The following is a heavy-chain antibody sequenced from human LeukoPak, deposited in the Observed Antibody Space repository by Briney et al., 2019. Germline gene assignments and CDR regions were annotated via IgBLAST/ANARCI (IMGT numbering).Heavy chain of an antibody. V-gene: IGHV1-2*02. J-gene: IGHJ4*02. CDR2: INSQSGAT. D-gene: IGHD3-3*01. CDR3: TAPLRFIDY. CDR1: GYSFTGYY. Sequence: GSVKVSCKASGYSFTGYYMHWMRQAPGQGLEWMGWINSQSGATSYAQKFQGRVTMTRDTSISTAYMELSRLKSDDTAIYYCTAPLRFIDYWGQGTLVTVSS.